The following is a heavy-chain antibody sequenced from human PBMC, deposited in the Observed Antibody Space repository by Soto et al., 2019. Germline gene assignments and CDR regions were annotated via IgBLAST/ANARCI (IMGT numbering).Heavy chain of an antibody. V-gene: IGHV1-18*01. CDR1: GYTFTSYG. CDR2: ISASNGNT. J-gene: IGHJ3*02. D-gene: IGHD6-19*01. CDR3: ATGYRSGWYTALKI. Sequence: ASVKVSCKASGYTFTSYGINSVLQAPGQGLEWMGGISASNGNTNYAQKLQGRVTMTTDTSTSTAYMELRRLTSDDTAVNYCATGYRSGWYTALKIWRQGTRV.